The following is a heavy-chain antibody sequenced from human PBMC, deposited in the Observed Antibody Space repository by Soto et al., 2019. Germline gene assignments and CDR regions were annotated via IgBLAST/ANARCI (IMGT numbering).Heavy chain of an antibody. V-gene: IGHV4-31*03. CDR2: IYNSENT. Sequence: QVQLRESGPGLVKPSQTLSLTCTVSGASVSGGGSYWTRIRQLPGKGLEWIGYIYNSENTYYHPSLKSRVDISVDTSKNQFSLTMSSVSAADTAIYYCARATPELPKGQAFDIWGQGTMVTVSS. J-gene: IGHJ3*02. CDR3: ARATPELPKGQAFDI. D-gene: IGHD1-7*01. CDR1: GASVSGGGSY.